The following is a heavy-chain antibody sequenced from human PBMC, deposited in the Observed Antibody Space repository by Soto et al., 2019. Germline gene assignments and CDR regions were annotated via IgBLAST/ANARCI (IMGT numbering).Heavy chain of an antibody. J-gene: IGHJ4*02. V-gene: IGHV3-30-3*01. Sequence: HPGGSLRLSCAASGFTFSSYAMHWVRQAPGKGLEWVAVISYDGSNKYYADSVKGRFTISRDNSKNTLYLQMNSLRAEDTAVYYCARRRHCSSTSCYSMYFDYWGQGTLVTSPQ. CDR2: ISYDGSNK. CDR3: ARRRHCSSTSCYSMYFDY. D-gene: IGHD2-2*01. CDR1: GFTFSSYA.